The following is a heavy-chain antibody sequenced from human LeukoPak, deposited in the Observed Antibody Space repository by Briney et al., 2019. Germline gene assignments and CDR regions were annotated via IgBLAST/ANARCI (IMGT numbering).Heavy chain of an antibody. V-gene: IGHV3-13*01. CDR3: ARESGSYRTHFDY. Sequence: PGGSLRLCCAASGFTFSRYDMHWVRQTTGKGLEWVSAISTAGDTYYPGSVKGRFTISRENAKNSLYLQMNSLRAGDTAVYYCARESGSYRTHFDYWGQGTLVTVSS. D-gene: IGHD1-26*01. J-gene: IGHJ4*02. CDR1: GFTFSRYD. CDR2: ISTAGDT.